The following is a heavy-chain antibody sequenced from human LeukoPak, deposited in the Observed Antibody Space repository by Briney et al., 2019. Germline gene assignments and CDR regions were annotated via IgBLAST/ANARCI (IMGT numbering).Heavy chain of an antibody. V-gene: IGHV3-11*01. CDR1: GFTFSDYY. J-gene: IGHJ6*02. CDR3: ARDARRGDYSSHYYYGMDV. Sequence: GSLRLSCAASGFTFSDYYMSWIRQAPGEGLEWVSYISSSGSTIYYADSVKGRFTISRDNAKNSLYLQMNSLRAEDTAVYYCARDARRGDYSSHYYYGMDVWGQGTTVTVSS. CDR2: ISSSGSTI. D-gene: IGHD2-21*02.